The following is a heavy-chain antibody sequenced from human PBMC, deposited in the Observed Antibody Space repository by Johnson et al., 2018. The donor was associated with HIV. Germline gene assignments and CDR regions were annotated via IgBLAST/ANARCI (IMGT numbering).Heavy chain of an antibody. J-gene: IGHJ3*02. V-gene: IGHV3-30*04. CDR1: GFTFSSYA. Sequence: QVQLVESGGGVVQPGRSLRLSCAASGFTFSSYAMHWVRQAPGKGLEWVAVISYDGSNKYYADSVKGRFTISRDNSKNTLYLQMNSLRAEDTAVYYCARVNEDLLYAFDIWGQGTMVTVSS. D-gene: IGHD1-1*01. CDR3: ARVNEDLLYAFDI. CDR2: ISYDGSNK.